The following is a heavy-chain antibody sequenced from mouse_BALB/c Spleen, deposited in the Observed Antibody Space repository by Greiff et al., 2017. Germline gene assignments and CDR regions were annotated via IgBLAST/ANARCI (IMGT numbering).Heavy chain of an antibody. V-gene: IGHV2-6-7*01. CDR3: ASSYYYYAMDY. CDR1: GFSLTGYG. Sequence: QVQLKESGPGLVAPSQSLSITCTVSGFSLTGYGVNWVRQPPGKGLEWLGMIWGDGSTDYNSALKSRLSISKDNSKSQVFLKMNSLQTDDTARYYCASSYYYYAMDYWGQGTSVTVSS. CDR2: IWGDGST. D-gene: IGHD6-5*01. J-gene: IGHJ4*01.